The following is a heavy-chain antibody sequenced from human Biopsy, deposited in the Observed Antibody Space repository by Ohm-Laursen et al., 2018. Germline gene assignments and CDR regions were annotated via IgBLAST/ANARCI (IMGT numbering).Heavy chain of an antibody. CDR2: IFKDGNT. D-gene: IGHD6-19*01. J-gene: IGHJ4*02. V-gene: IGHV4-38-2*01. CDR1: GYSISSDYR. Sequence: LQTLSLTCAVSGYSISSDYRWGWIRQAPGKTLEWLGNIFKDGNTHYNPSLRSRLIISIDTSKNQISLMMTSVSGADTAVYFCARVGSGWAPFDKWGPGTLVTVSS. CDR3: ARVGSGWAPFDK.